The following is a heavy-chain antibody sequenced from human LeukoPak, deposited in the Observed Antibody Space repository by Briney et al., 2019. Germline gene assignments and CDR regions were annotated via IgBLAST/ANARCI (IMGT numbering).Heavy chain of an antibody. CDR2: MNPNSGNT. CDR1: GYTFTSYD. CDR3: AGDYYGSGSYYGVDV. J-gene: IGHJ6*02. Sequence: ASVKVSCTASGYTFTSYDINWVRQATGQGLEWMGWMNPNSGNTGYAQKFQGRVTMTRNTSISTAYMELSSLRSEDTAVYYCAGDYYGSGSYYGVDVWGQGTTVTVSS. V-gene: IGHV1-8*01. D-gene: IGHD3-10*01.